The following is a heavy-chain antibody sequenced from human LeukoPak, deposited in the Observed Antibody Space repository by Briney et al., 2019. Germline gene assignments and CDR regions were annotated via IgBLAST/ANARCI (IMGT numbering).Heavy chain of an antibody. CDR1: GFTFSSYT. Sequence: GSLRLSCAASGFTFSSYTMSWVRQAPGNGLEWVSGISGSDGGTYYADSVKGRFTISRDNSKNTLYLQMNSLRAEDTAIYYCAEGGDGYTFDYWGQGILVTVSS. J-gene: IGHJ4*02. V-gene: IGHV3-23*01. CDR3: AEGGDGYTFDY. D-gene: IGHD5-18*01. CDR2: ISGSDGGT.